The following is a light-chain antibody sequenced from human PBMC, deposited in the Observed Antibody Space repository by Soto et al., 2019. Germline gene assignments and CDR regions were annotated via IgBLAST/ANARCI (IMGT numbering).Light chain of an antibody. V-gene: IGLV1-44*01. J-gene: IGLJ3*02. CDR1: SSNIGSNT. Sequence: QSVLTQPPSASGTPGQRVTISCSGGSSNIGSNTVNWYKQLPGTAPKLLIYSNNQRPSGVPDRFSGSKSGTSGSLVISGLQSEDEADYYCAAWDDRLNGNWVFGGGTKVTVL. CDR2: SNN. CDR3: AAWDDRLNGNWV.